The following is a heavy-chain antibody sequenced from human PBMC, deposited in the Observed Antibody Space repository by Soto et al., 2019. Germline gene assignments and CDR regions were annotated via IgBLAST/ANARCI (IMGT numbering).Heavy chain of an antibody. CDR3: LRMGFRGGGYLSYHYYAMDI. V-gene: IGHV5-51*01. J-gene: IGHJ6*02. CDR2: IYPDESDT. D-gene: IGHD5-12*01. CDR1: GYSFTKSL. Sequence: GQSETISCEGSGYSFTKSLIGWVRQKPGKGLKWMAIIYPDESDTRYSPYFQGQVTISADKSISTAYLQWSSLKASDTAMYYCLRMGFRGGGYLSYHYYAMDIWGQGSTVTVS.